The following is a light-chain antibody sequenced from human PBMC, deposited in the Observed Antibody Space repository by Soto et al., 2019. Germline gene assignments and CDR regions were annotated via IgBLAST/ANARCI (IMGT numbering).Light chain of an antibody. CDR1: QSIRSY. J-gene: IGKJ1*01. CDR3: QHYNVSTWT. CDR2: AAS. V-gene: IGKV1-39*01. Sequence: DIRMTQSPSSLSASVGDRVTITCGASQSIRSYLNWYQQKQGKAPKLLIYAASSLQSGVPSRLSGSGSGTEFTISISSMKHDDFETYYCQHYNVSTWTFGHGTKVDIK.